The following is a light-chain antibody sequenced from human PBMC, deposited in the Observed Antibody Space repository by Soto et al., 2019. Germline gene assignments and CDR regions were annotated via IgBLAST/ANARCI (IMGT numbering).Light chain of an antibody. CDR1: SSDVGGYNY. CDR2: EVS. J-gene: IGLJ1*01. Sequence: QSVLTQHASVSGSPGQSITISCTGTSSDVGGYNYVSWYQQHPGKAPKLMIYEVSNRPSGVSNRFSGSKSGNTASLTISGLQAEDEADYYCSSYIRSSTLYVFGTGTKLTVL. CDR3: SSYIRSSTLYV. V-gene: IGLV2-14*01.